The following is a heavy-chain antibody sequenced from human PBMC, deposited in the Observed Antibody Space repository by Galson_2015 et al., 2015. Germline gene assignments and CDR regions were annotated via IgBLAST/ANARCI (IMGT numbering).Heavy chain of an antibody. CDR3: ARDLTPAIGVDAFDI. Sequence: LEWVANINRDGSDKHYVDSLKGRITISRDNARDSLYLQMNSLRAEDTAVYYCARDLTPAIGVDAFDIWGRGTMVTVSS. CDR2: INRDGSDK. V-gene: IGHV3-7*01. D-gene: IGHD2-15*01. J-gene: IGHJ3*02.